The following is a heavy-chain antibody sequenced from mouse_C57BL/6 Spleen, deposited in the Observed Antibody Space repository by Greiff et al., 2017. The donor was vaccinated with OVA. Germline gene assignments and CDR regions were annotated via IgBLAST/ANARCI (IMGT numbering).Heavy chain of an antibody. J-gene: IGHJ2*01. V-gene: IGHV3-6*01. CDR2: ISYDGSN. D-gene: IGHD1-1*01. CDR1: GYSITSGYY. CDR3: ARDYYGSSYFDY. Sequence: EVKLMESGPGLVKPSQSLSLTCSVTGYSITSGYYLNWIRQFPGNKLEWMGYISYDGSNNYNPSLKNRISITRDTSKNQFFLKLNSVTTEDTATYYCARDYYGSSYFDYWGQGTTLTVSS.